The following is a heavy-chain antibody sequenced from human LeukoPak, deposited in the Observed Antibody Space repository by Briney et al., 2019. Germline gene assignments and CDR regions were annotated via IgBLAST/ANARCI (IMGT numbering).Heavy chain of an antibody. V-gene: IGHV3-23*01. CDR3: AKEYSGYDFDY. D-gene: IGHD5-12*01. CDR1: GFTLRSYD. J-gene: IGHJ4*02. Sequence: SGGSLRLSCAASGFTLRSYDMSWVRQAPGKGLEWVAATSGSGVSPYYADSVRGRFTISRDNSQNTLYLQMDSLRAEDTALYYCAKEYSGYDFDYWGQGTLVTVSS. CDR2: TSGSGVSP.